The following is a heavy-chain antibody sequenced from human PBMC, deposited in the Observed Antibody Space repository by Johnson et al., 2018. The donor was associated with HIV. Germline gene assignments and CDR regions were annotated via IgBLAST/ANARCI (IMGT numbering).Heavy chain of an antibody. CDR3: ARAQA. Sequence: QVQLVESGGGVVQPGRSLRLSCAASGFTFSSYGIHWVRQAPGKGLEWVAFIRYDGTNKYYADSVKGRFTISRDNSKNTLYLQMGSLRAEDTAVYYCARAQAWGQGTMVIVSS. V-gene: IGHV3-33*01. CDR2: IRYDGTNK. CDR1: GFTFSSYG. J-gene: IGHJ3*01.